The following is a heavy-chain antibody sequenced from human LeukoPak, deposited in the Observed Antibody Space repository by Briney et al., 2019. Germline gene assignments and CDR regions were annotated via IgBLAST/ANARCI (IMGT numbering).Heavy chain of an antibody. CDR2: INHSGST. CDR1: GGSFSGYY. V-gene: IGHV4-34*01. CDR3: ARHLRTFWGIDY. J-gene: IGHJ4*02. Sequence: SETLSLTCAVYGGSFSGYYWSWIRQPPGKGLEWIGEINHSGSTNYNPSLKSRVTISVDTSKNQFSLELSSVTAADTAVYYCARHLRTFWGIDYWGQGTLVTVSS. D-gene: IGHD7-27*01.